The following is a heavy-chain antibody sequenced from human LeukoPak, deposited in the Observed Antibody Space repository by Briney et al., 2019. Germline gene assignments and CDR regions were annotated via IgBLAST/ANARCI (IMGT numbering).Heavy chain of an antibody. CDR2: IRSDGSNT. CDR3: AKDLSVVVVSKFDY. Sequence: GGSLRLSCAASRFTFNLYDMHWVRQAPGKGLEWVAFIRSDGSNTYYADSVKGRFTISRDNSKNTLYLQMNSLRAEDTAVYYCAKDLSVVVVSKFDYWGQGTLVTVSS. V-gene: IGHV3-30*02. CDR1: RFTFNLYD. J-gene: IGHJ4*02. D-gene: IGHD2-15*01.